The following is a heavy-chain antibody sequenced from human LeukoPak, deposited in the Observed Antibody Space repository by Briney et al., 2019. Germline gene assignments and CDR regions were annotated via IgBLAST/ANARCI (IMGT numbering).Heavy chain of an antibody. J-gene: IGHJ4*02. CDR3: ARQTSMGRSGDY. CDR2: IDPSGSET. CDR1: GYRFTSYW. D-gene: IGHD7-27*01. Sequence: ESLKISCKASGYRFTSYWIGLVRQMPGKGLEWMGVIDPSGSETLYTPSFQGHVTISVDKYPTPAYLQRNSLKGSDTAMYFCARQTSMGRSGDYWGQGTLVTVSS. V-gene: IGHV5-51*01.